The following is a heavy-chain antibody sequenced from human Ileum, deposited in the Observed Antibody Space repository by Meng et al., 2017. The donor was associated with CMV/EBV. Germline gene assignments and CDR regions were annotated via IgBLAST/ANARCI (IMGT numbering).Heavy chain of an antibody. CDR2: IKGKTGGETT. CDR1: GFGFSDTW. J-gene: IGHJ4*02. Sequence: GESLKISCAASGFGFSDTWMSWVRQAPGKGLEWVGRIKGKTGGETTDYAASVKGRFTISRDDSKNTVYLQMDSLKIEDTAVYYCTAEGSFCGGDCYVYFVFWGQGTLVTVSS. CDR3: TAEGSFCGGDCYVYFVF. V-gene: IGHV3-15*01. D-gene: IGHD2-21*01.